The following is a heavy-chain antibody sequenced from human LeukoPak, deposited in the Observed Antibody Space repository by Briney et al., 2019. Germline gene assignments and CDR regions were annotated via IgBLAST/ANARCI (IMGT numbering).Heavy chain of an antibody. Sequence: GGSLRLSCAASGFPFTGYAMSWVRQAPGKGLEWVSIISGSGDTSYYADSVKGRFTISRDNSKNTLYLQMNSLRAEDTAVYYCARGGDSSGSIRSAFDIWGQGTMVTVSS. CDR3: ARGGDSSGSIRSAFDI. D-gene: IGHD3-22*01. V-gene: IGHV3-23*01. J-gene: IGHJ3*02. CDR2: ISGSGDTS. CDR1: GFPFTGYA.